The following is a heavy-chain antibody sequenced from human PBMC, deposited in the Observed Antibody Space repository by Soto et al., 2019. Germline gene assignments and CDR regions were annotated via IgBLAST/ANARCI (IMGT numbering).Heavy chain of an antibody. CDR1: GYTLTELS. CDR3: ARDYATTFGIPHRYYYGMDV. CDR2: FVPEDGET. Sequence: GASVKVSCKVSGYTLTELSMHWVRQAPGKGLEWLVGFVPEDGETIYAQKFQGRVTMTEDTSTDTAYMELISVTAADTAVYYCARDYATTFGIPHRYYYGMDVWGQGTTVTVSS. J-gene: IGHJ6*02. D-gene: IGHD3-10*02. V-gene: IGHV1-24*01.